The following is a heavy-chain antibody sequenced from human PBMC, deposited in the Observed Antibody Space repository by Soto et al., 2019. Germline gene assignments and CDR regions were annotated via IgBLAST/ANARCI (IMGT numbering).Heavy chain of an antibody. CDR3: AIGVVMAEDAFDI. Sequence: ASVKVSCKASGYTFSSFGINWVRQAPGQGLEWMGWMSANNGNTSYAQKLQGRVTMTTNTSTSTAYMELRSLRSDDTAVYYCAIGVVMAEDAFDIWGQGTMVIVSS. J-gene: IGHJ3*02. V-gene: IGHV1-18*01. D-gene: IGHD3-3*01. CDR2: MSANNGNT. CDR1: GYTFSSFG.